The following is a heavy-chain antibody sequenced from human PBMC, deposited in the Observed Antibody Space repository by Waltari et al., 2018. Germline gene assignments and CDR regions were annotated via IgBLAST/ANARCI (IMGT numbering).Heavy chain of an antibody. CDR1: GYTFTSYY. D-gene: IGHD3-3*01. V-gene: IGHV1-46*01. Sequence: QVQLVQSGAEVKKPGASVKVSCKASGYTFTSYYMHWVRQAPGQGLEWMGRSNPSGGSTSYAQKFQGRVTMTRDTSTSTVYMELSSLRSEDTAVYYCARDGYYDFWSGHGPYYMDVWGKGTTVTISS. J-gene: IGHJ6*03. CDR2: SNPSGGST. CDR3: ARDGYYDFWSGHGPYYMDV.